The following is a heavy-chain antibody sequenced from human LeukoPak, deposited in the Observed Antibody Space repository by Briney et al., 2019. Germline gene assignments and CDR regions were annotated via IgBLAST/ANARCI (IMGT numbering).Heavy chain of an antibody. CDR3: ARDREQWLTNDAFDI. CDR1: GFTFSSYE. D-gene: IGHD6-19*01. J-gene: IGHJ3*02. Sequence: PGGSLRLSCAASGFTFSSYEMNWVRQAPGKGLEWVSYISSSGSTIYYADSVKGRFTISRDNAKNSLYLQMNSLRAEDTAVYYCARDREQWLTNDAFDIWWQGTMVTVSS. CDR2: ISSSGSTI. V-gene: IGHV3-48*03.